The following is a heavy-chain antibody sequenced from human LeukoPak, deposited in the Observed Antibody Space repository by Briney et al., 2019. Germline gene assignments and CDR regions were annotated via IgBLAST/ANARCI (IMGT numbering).Heavy chain of an antibody. CDR2: IKRDGNEK. J-gene: IGHJ5*01. CDR3: AKEGAYPIITYDS. V-gene: IGHV3-7*01. CDR1: GFTFSSYA. D-gene: IGHD3-10*01. Sequence: GGSLRLSCAASGFTFSSYAMNWVRQAPGKGLEWVANIKRDGNEKNYVDSVRGRFSISRDNAKNSLYLQMDSLRAEDTAVYYCAKEGAYPIITYDSWGQGALVTVSS.